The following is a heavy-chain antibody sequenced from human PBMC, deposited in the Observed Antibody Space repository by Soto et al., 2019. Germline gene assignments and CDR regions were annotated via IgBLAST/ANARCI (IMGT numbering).Heavy chain of an antibody. CDR3: ARPLNGGYVY. CDR1: GYTFSTYW. V-gene: IGHV5-51*01. Sequence: GESLKISCNDSGYTFSTYWIGCVRQMPGRGLEWMGIIYPGDSDTRYTPSFEGQVTLSADKSIRTAYLQWSSLKASDTATYYCARPLNGGYVYWGQGTPVTVSS. CDR2: IYPGDSDT. J-gene: IGHJ4*02. D-gene: IGHD5-12*01.